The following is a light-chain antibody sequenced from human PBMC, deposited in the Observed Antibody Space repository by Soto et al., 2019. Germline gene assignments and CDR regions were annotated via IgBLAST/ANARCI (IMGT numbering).Light chain of an antibody. J-gene: IGLJ3*02. CDR1: SSDVGGYNY. Sequence: QSALTQPRSVSGSPGQSVTISCTGTSSDVGGYNYVSWYQQHPGKAPKLMIYDVSKRPSGVPDRFSGSKSGNTASLTISGLQAEDEAAYYCCSYAGSYTFLVFGGGTKLTVL. V-gene: IGLV2-11*01. CDR2: DVS. CDR3: CSYAGSYTFLV.